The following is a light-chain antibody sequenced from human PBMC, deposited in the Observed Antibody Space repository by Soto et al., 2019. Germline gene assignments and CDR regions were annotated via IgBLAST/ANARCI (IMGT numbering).Light chain of an antibody. Sequence: EVVLTQSPGTLSLSPGERFTLSCSASQTVTNDYLAWYQQKDGQAPRLLIYDASTRATGVPDRFSGSGSGPEYTLTITRLEPEDFAVYSCQQYGFSPISFGQGTRLEIK. CDR2: DAS. CDR1: QTVTNDY. CDR3: QQYGFSPIS. J-gene: IGKJ5*01. V-gene: IGKV3-20*01.